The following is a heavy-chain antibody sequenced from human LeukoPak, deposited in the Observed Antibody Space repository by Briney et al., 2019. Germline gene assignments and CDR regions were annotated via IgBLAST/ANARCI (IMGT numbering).Heavy chain of an antibody. V-gene: IGHV1-8*03. CDR2: MNPNSGNT. CDR3: ARGQRITMVRGVITKYYFDY. D-gene: IGHD3-10*01. J-gene: IGHJ4*02. CDR1: GYTFTSYH. Sequence: GASVKVSCKASGYTFTSYHINWVRQATGQGLEWMGWMNPNSGNTGYAQKFQGRVTITRNTSISTAYMELSSLRSEDTAVYYCARGQRITMVRGVITKYYFDYWGQGTLVTVSS.